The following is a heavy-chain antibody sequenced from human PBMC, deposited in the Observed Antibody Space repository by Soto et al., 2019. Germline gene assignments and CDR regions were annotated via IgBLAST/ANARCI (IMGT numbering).Heavy chain of an antibody. CDR3: ARFLYHVLEWDY. J-gene: IGHJ4*02. V-gene: IGHV1-8*01. CDR2: MNPNSGNT. Sequence: QVQLVQSGAEVKKPGASVKVSCKASGYTFTSYDINWVRQATGQGLEWMGWMNPNSGNTGYAQKFQGRVNMTRNTSISTAYMELSSLRSEDTAVYYCARFLYHVLEWDYWGQGTLVTVSS. D-gene: IGHD2-2*02. CDR1: GYTFTSYD.